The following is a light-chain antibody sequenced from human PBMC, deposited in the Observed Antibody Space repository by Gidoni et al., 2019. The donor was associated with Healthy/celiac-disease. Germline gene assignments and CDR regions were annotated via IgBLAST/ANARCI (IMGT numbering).Light chain of an antibody. CDR2: GAS. Sequence: DIALTHYPGSLSLSQGERAPLSYRASQRVSSSYLAWYQQKPGQAPRLLIYGASSRATGIPDRFSGSGSGTDFTLTISRLEPEDFAVYYCQQYGSSQYTFGQGTKLEIK. CDR3: QQYGSSQYT. V-gene: IGKV3-20*01. CDR1: QRVSSSY. J-gene: IGKJ2*01.